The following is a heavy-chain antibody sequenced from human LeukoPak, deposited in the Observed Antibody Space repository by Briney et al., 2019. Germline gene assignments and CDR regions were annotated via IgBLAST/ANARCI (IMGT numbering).Heavy chain of an antibody. V-gene: IGHV3-48*02. CDR1: GFTFSSYE. Sequence: GGSLRLSCAASGFTFSSYEMNWVRQAPGKGLEWVSYISSSSSTIYYADSVKGRFTISRDNAKNSLYLQMNSLRDEDTAVYYCARAWYCGGDCYWKGYFDYWGQGTLVTVSS. D-gene: IGHD2-21*02. CDR2: ISSSSSTI. J-gene: IGHJ4*02. CDR3: ARAWYCGGDCYWKGYFDY.